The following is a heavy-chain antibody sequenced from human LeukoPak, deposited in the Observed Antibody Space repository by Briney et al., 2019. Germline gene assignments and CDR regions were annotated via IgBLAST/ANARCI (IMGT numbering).Heavy chain of an antibody. CDR3: ARHSHSYYDILTGPYGCFDP. D-gene: IGHD3-9*01. CDR1: GYSFTSYW. J-gene: IGHJ5*02. CDR2: IDPSDSYT. V-gene: IGHV5-10-1*01. Sequence: GESLKISCKGSGYSFTSYWISWVRQMPGKGLEWMGRIDPSDSYTNYSPSFQGHVTISADKSISTAYLQWSSLKASDTAMYYCARHSHSYYDILTGPYGCFDPWGQGTLVTVSS.